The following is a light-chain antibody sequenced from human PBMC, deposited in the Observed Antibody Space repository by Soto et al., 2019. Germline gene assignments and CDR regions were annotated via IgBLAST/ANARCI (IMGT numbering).Light chain of an antibody. V-gene: IGKV3-15*01. J-gene: IGKJ4*01. CDR1: KGIGGT. CDR3: QHYTNWPLT. CDR2: DTV. Sequence: EIVMTQSPATLSVSPGERATLSCRASKGIGGTLAWYQQKPGHSPRLLIYDTVIRATGVPARFSGSVSGTEFTLTITSLQSEDFAIYYCQHYTNWPLTFVGGTRVESK.